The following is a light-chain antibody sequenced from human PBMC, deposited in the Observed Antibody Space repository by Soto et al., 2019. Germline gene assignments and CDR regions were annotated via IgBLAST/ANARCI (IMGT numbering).Light chain of an antibody. Sequence: SYELTQPPSVSVSPGQTASITCSGDKLGDKYACWYQQKPGQSPVLVIYQDSKRPSGIPERFSGSNSGNTATLTISGTQPMDEADYYCQAWDSGSYVFGTGTKVTVL. CDR2: QDS. V-gene: IGLV3-1*01. CDR3: QAWDSGSYV. J-gene: IGLJ1*01. CDR1: KLGDKY.